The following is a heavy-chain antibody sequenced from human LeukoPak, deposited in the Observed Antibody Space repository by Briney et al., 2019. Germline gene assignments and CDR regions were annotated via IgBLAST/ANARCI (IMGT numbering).Heavy chain of an antibody. CDR3: ARVRGWDIVVVPAAHPYYYYGMDV. CDR2: ISAYNGNT. V-gene: IGHV1-18*04. J-gene: IGHJ6*04. CDR1: GYTFTSYG. Sequence: ASVKVSCKASGYTFTSYGISWVRQAPGQGLEWMGWISAYNGNTNYAQKLQGRVTMTTDTSTSTAYTELRSLRSDDTAVYYCARVRGWDIVVVPAAHPYYYYGMDVWGKGTTVTVSS. D-gene: IGHD2-2*01.